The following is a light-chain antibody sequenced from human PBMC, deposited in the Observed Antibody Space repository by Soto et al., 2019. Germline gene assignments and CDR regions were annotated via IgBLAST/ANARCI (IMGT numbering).Light chain of an antibody. CDR1: QSISNY. CDR2: GAS. V-gene: IGKV1-39*01. Sequence: DIQMTQSPSSLSASVGDRVTITCRASQSISNYLNWYQQKPGKAPKLLIYGASTLQSGVPSRFSGSGSETDFTLTISSLQPEDFATYYCQHGYSIVSFTFGPGTKVDIK. CDR3: QHGYSIVSFT. J-gene: IGKJ3*01.